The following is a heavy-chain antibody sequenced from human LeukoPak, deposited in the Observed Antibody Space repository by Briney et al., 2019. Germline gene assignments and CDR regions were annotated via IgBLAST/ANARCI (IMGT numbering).Heavy chain of an antibody. CDR1: GFSFGSHA. D-gene: IGHD2-2*01. Sequence: PGGSLRLSCAASGFSFGSHAMSWVRQAPGKGLEWVSVISNSGAVTHYADSVKGRFTISRGKYNNMLYLQMDNLSAEDTPIYYCVKGGRICSSSTCRVDYWGQGTLVTVSS. J-gene: IGHJ4*02. CDR3: VKGGRICSSSTCRVDY. CDR2: ISNSGAVT. V-gene: IGHV3-23*01.